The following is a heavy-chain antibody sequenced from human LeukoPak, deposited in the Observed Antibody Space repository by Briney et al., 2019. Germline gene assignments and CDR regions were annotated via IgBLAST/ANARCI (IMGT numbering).Heavy chain of an antibody. CDR1: GGSISSYY. Sequence: SETLSLTCTVSGGSISSYYWSWIRQPPGKGLEWIGYIYYSGSTNYNPSLKSRVTISVDTSKNQFSLKLSSVTAADTAVYYCARPILLWFGEPPAFDIWGQGTMVTVSS. V-gene: IGHV4-59*01. D-gene: IGHD3-10*01. J-gene: IGHJ3*02. CDR3: ARPILLWFGEPPAFDI. CDR2: IYYSGST.